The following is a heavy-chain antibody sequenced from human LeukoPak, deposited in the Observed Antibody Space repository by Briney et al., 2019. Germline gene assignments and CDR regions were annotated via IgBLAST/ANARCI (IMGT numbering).Heavy chain of an antibody. D-gene: IGHD2-2*01. CDR1: GGSISSGGYY. Sequence: SQTLSLTCTVSGGSISSGGYYWSWIRQHPGKGLEWIGYIYYSGSTYYNPSLKSRVTISVDTSKNQFSLKLSSVTAADTDVYYCARADRNVVVPAASGGIDYWGQGTLVTVSS. V-gene: IGHV4-31*03. CDR3: ARADRNVVVPAASGGIDY. CDR2: IYYSGST. J-gene: IGHJ4*02.